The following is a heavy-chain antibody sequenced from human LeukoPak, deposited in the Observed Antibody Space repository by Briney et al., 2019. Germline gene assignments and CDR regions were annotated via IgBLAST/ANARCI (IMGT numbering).Heavy chain of an antibody. J-gene: IGHJ4*02. Sequence: SETLSLTCTVSGGSISSYYWSWIRQPPGKGLEWIGYVFYSGGTNYNPSLKSRVTMSIDTSKNQFSLKLTSVTAADTAVYYCAAGNWGYFDYWGQGTLVTVSS. CDR3: AAGNWGYFDY. CDR1: GGSISSYY. D-gene: IGHD7-27*01. V-gene: IGHV4-59*01. CDR2: VFYSGGT.